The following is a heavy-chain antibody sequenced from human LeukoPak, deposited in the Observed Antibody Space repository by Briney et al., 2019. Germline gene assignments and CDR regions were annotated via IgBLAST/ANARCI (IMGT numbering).Heavy chain of an antibody. CDR1: GGSISSYY. CDR2: IYYSGST. J-gene: IGHJ5*02. Sequence: PSETLSLTCAVSGGSISSYYWSWIRQPPGKGLEWIGYIYYSGSTNYNPSLKSRVTISVDTSKNRFSLKLSSVTAADTAVYYCARDRTTVTTLGWFDPWGQGTLVTVSS. D-gene: IGHD4-17*01. V-gene: IGHV4-59*01. CDR3: ARDRTTVTTLGWFDP.